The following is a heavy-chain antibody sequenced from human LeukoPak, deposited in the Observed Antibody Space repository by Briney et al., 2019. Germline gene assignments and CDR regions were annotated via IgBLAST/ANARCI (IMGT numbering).Heavy chain of an antibody. CDR1: GGSIRSYY. CDR2: MYTSGST. J-gene: IGHJ2*01. CDR3: ARGSYYDILTGYDWYFDL. V-gene: IGHV4-4*07. D-gene: IGHD3-9*01. Sequence: SETLSLTCTVSGGSIRSYYWSWIRQPAGKGLEWIGRMYTSGSTNYNPSLKSRVTISVDTSKNQFSLKLSSVTAADTAVYYCARGSYYDILTGYDWYFDLWGRGTLVTVSS.